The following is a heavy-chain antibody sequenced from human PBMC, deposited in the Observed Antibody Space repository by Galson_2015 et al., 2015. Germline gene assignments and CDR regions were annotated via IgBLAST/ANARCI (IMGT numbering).Heavy chain of an antibody. CDR3: ARSFIVATIPYYFDY. CDR1: GYTFTSYA. V-gene: IGHV1-3*01. CDR2: INAGNGNT. D-gene: IGHD5-12*01. J-gene: IGHJ4*02. Sequence: SVKVSCKASGYTFTSYAMHWVRQAPGQRLEWMGWINAGNGNTKYSQKFQGRVTITRDTSASTAYMELSSLRSEDTAVYYCARSFIVATIPYYFDYWGQGTLVTVSS.